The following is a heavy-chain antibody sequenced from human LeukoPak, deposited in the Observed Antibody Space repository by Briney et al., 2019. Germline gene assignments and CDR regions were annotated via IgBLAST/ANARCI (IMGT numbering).Heavy chain of an antibody. J-gene: IGHJ6*03. CDR2: ISSSGSTI. CDR3: ARVKYYYYYMDV. Sequence: GGTLRLSCAASGFTFSSYEMNWVGEAPGQGLEWVSYISSSGSTIYYADSVKGRFTISRDNAKNSLYLQMNSLRAEDTAVYYCARVKYYYYYMDVWGKGTTVTVSS. V-gene: IGHV3-48*03. CDR1: GFTFSSYE.